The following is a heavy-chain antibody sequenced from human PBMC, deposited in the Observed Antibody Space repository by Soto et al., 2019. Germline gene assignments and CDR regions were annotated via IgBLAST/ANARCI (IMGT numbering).Heavy chain of an antibody. D-gene: IGHD3-9*01. CDR1: GFTFSSYA. CDR2: ISGSGGST. Sequence: GSLRLSCAASGFTFSSYAMSWVRQAPGKGLEWVSAISGSGGSTYYADSVKGRFTISRDNSKNTLYLQMNSLRAEDTAVYYCAKVYLGTYYDILTGYSNHPFGYWGQGTLVTVSS. J-gene: IGHJ4*02. CDR3: AKVYLGTYYDILTGYSNHPFGY. V-gene: IGHV3-23*01.